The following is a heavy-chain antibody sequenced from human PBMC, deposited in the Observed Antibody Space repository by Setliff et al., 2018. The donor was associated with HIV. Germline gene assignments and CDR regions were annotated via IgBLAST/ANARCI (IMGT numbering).Heavy chain of an antibody. CDR3: AKDYYDFVWGSSLAY. Sequence: LRLSCAASGFTFRSYAMSWVRQAPGKGLEWVSAISGSGGSTYYADSVKGRFTISRDNSKNTLYLQMNSLRAEDTAVYYCAKDYYDFVWGSSLAYWGQGTLVTVSS. CDR2: ISGSGGST. J-gene: IGHJ4*02. D-gene: IGHD3-16*01. V-gene: IGHV3-23*01. CDR1: GFTFRSYA.